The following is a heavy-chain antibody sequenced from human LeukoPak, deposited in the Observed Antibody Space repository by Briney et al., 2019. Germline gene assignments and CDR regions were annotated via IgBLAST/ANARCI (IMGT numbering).Heavy chain of an antibody. J-gene: IGHJ4*02. D-gene: IGHD4-23*01. Sequence: PGGSLRLSCAASGFTFSSYAMHWVRQAPGKGLEYVSAISSNGGSTYYANSVKGRFTISRDNSKNTLYLQMGSLRAEDMAVYYCARGWATVVTAYFDYWGQGTLVTVSS. CDR2: ISSNGGST. CDR3: ARGWATVVTAYFDY. CDR1: GFTFSSYA. V-gene: IGHV3-64*01.